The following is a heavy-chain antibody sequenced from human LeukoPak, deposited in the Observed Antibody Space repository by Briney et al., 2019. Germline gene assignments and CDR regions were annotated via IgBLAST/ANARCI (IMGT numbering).Heavy chain of an antibody. CDR2: IYDDGAGT. CDR1: GFPFSGNW. J-gene: IGHJ5*02. Sequence: GGSLRLSCAASGFPFSGNWMHWVRHAPGKGLVWVSRIYDDGAGTPYADSVKGRFTISRDNAKNTLYLQMNSLRVEDTAVYYCARSASGYDAWGQGTLVTVSS. D-gene: IGHD5-12*01. CDR3: ARSASGYDA. V-gene: IGHV3-74*01.